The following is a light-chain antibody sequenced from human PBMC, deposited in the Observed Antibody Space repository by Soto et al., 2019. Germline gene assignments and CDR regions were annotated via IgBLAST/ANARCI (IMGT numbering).Light chain of an antibody. V-gene: IGLV7-46*01. Sequence: QAVVTQEPSLTVSPGGTVTLTCGSNTGAVTSGHYPYWFQQKPGQAPRTLIYDTSNKHSWTPARFSGSLLGGKAALTLSGAQPEDEAEYYCLLSDSGTRVVFGGGTKLTVL. CDR1: TGAVTSGHY. CDR2: DTS. J-gene: IGLJ2*01. CDR3: LLSDSGTRVV.